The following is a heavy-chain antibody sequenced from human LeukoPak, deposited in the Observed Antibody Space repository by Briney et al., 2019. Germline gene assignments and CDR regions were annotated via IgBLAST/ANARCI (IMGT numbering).Heavy chain of an antibody. CDR3: ARGRNPGIAAAGFLDY. V-gene: IGHV3-20*04. CDR2: INWNGGST. D-gene: IGHD6-13*01. J-gene: IGHJ4*02. Sequence: GGSLRLSCAASGFTFDDYGMSWIRQAPGKGLEWVSGINWNGGSTGYADSVKGRFTISRDNAKNSLYLQMNSLRAEDTALYYCARGRNPGIAAAGFLDYWGQGTLVTVSS. CDR1: GFTFDDYG.